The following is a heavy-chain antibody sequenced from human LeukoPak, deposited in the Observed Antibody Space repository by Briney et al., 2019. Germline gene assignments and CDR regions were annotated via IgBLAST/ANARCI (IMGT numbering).Heavy chain of an antibody. CDR3: ARHSYYDSSGYYPYYFDY. J-gene: IGHJ4*02. CDR2: IYYSGST. CDR1: GGSISNNSYY. V-gene: IGHV4-39*01. Sequence: SETLSLTCTVSGGSISNNSYYWGWIRQPPGKGLEWIGGIYYSGSTYHNPSLKSRVTISADTSKNQFSLKLSSVSAADTAVYYCARHSYYDSSGYYPYYFDYWGQGTLVTVSS. D-gene: IGHD3-22*01.